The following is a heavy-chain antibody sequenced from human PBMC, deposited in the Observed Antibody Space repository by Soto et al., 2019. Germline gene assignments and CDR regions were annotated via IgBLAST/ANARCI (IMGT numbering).Heavy chain of an antibody. Sequence: SETLSLTCTVSGGSISSSSYYWGWIRQPPWKGLEWIGSIYYSGSTYYNPSLKSRVTISVDTSKNQFSLKLSSVTAADTAVYYCARHPRRAVAGTGRNWFDPWGQGTLVTV. CDR1: GGSISSSSYY. V-gene: IGHV4-39*01. CDR3: ARHPRRAVAGTGRNWFDP. CDR2: IYYSGST. D-gene: IGHD6-19*01. J-gene: IGHJ5*02.